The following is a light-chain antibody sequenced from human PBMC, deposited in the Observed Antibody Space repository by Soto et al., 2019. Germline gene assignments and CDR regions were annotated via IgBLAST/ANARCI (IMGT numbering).Light chain of an antibody. CDR1: QTLSSSS. CDR2: GAS. V-gene: IGKV3-20*01. Sequence: EIVLTQSPGTLSLSPGESGTLSCRAGQTLSSSSLAWYQQKPGQAPRLLIYGASNRASGIPDRFSGGGSGTDFTLTISRLEPEDFATYYCQQSFYVPYTFGPGTKVDIK. CDR3: QQSFYVPYT. J-gene: IGKJ3*01.